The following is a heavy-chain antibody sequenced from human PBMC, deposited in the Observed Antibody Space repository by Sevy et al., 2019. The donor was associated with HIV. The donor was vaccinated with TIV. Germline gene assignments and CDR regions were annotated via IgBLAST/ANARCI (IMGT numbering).Heavy chain of an antibody. CDR2: ISGSGGNT. V-gene: IGHV3-23*01. CDR3: AKDGLWLSVAY. Sequence: GGSLRLSCAASGFTFSSYAMTWVRQAPGKGLEWVSSISGSGGNTYYADSVKGRFTISRDSSKNTVSLQMNSLRAEDTAVYYCAKDGLWLSVAYWGQGTLVTDSS. CDR1: GFTFSSYA. D-gene: IGHD5-18*01. J-gene: IGHJ4*02.